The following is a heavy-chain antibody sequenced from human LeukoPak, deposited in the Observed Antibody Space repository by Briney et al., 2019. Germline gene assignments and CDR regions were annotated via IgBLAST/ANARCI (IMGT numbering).Heavy chain of an antibody. CDR1: GFTFSTYW. Sequence: GGSLRLSCAASGFTFSTYWMHWVRQAPGKGLVWVSRINSDGRSTRYADSVKGRFTISRDNSKNTLYLQMNSLRAEDTAVYYCAKSSRGSSWEDFDYWGQGTLVTVSS. D-gene: IGHD6-13*01. CDR3: AKSSRGSSWEDFDY. CDR2: INSDGRST. J-gene: IGHJ4*02. V-gene: IGHV3-74*01.